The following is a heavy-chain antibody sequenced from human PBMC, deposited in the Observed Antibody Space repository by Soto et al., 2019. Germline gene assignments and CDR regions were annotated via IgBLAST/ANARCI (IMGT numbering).Heavy chain of an antibody. CDR2: IYPGDSDT. D-gene: IGHD5-18*01. Sequence: ESLKISCKGSGYSFTSYWISWVRQMPGKGLEWMGIIYPGDSDTRYSPSFQGQVTISADKSISTAYLQWSSLKASDTAMYYCAKQEGYSYSYYYYGRDVWGQGTRVTVSS. CDR1: GYSFTSYW. CDR3: AKQEGYSYSYYYYGRDV. V-gene: IGHV5-51*01. J-gene: IGHJ6*02.